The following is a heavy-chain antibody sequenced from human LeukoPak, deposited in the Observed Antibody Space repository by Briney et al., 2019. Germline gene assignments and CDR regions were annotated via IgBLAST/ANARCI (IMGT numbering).Heavy chain of an antibody. Sequence: SETLSLTCTVSGGSISSYYWSWIRQPPGKRLEWIGYIYYSGSTNYNPSLKSRVTISVDTSKNQFSLKLSSVTAADTAVYYCARDQYGLNYFDYWGQGTLVTVSS. CDR1: GGSISSYY. J-gene: IGHJ4*02. CDR3: ARDQYGLNYFDY. CDR2: IYYSGST. D-gene: IGHD4-17*01. V-gene: IGHV4-59*01.